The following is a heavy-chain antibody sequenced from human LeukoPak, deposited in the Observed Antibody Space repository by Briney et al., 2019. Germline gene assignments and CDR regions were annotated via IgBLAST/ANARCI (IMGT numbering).Heavy chain of an antibody. CDR1: GGSISSSSYY. CDR3: GAGSDRSGYPLDT. V-gene: IGHV4-39*01. J-gene: IGHJ5*02. Sequence: SETLSLTCTVSGGSISSSSYYWGWIRQSPGKGLEWIGSIYYSGNIYYNPSLKSRVSISVDTSKNQFSLKLRSVTAADTAVYYCGAGSDRSGYPLDTWGQGTLVTVSS. D-gene: IGHD3-22*01. CDR2: IYYSGNI.